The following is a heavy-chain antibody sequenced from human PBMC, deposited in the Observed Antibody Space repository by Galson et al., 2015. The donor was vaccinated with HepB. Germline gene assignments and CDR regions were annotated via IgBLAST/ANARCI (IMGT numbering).Heavy chain of an antibody. Sequence: SLRLSCAASGFTFSWYGMHWVRQAPGKGLEWLALISYGGSNKYYADSVKGRYTISRDNSKDMLYLQMDSLGGEDTAVYYCATEGRMYCGGDCYLHFWGQGTLVTVSS. J-gene: IGHJ4*02. CDR2: ISYGGSNK. CDR3: ATEGRMYCGGDCYLHF. CDR1: GFTFSWYG. D-gene: IGHD2-21*02. V-gene: IGHV3-30*03.